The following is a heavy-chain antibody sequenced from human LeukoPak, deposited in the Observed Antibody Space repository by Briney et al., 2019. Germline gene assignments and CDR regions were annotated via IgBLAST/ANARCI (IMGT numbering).Heavy chain of an antibody. J-gene: IGHJ3*02. D-gene: IGHD6-19*01. CDR2: ISGSGGST. CDR1: GFTFSSYG. V-gene: IGHV3-23*01. CDR3: ARVRSSGNWDAFHI. Sequence: GGSLRLSCAASGFTFSSYGMSWVRQAPGKGLEWVSAISGSGGSTYYADSVKGRFTISRDNAKNSLYLQMNSLRAEDTAVYYCARVRSSGNWDAFHIWGQGTMVTVSS.